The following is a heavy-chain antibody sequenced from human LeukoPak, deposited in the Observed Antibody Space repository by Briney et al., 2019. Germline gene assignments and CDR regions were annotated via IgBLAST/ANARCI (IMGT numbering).Heavy chain of an antibody. D-gene: IGHD5-12*01. J-gene: IGHJ4*02. CDR3: ARDPGSGYEEHFDY. CDR1: GFTVSNNY. V-gene: IGHV3-53*01. Sequence: PGGSLRLSCAVSGFTVSNNYMNWVRQAPGKGLEWVSIIYSGGRTYYADSAKGRFTISRDIFKNTVYLQMNSLRAEDTAVYYCARDPGSGYEEHFDYWGQGTLVTVSS. CDR2: IYSGGRT.